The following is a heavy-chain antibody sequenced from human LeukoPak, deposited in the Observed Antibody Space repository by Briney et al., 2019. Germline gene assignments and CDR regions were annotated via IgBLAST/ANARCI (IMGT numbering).Heavy chain of an antibody. CDR3: AEVGVYSSSWTFDY. CDR2: ISGSGGST. J-gene: IGHJ4*02. D-gene: IGHD6-13*01. CDR1: GFTFSSYA. V-gene: IGHV3-23*01. Sequence: GGSLRLSCAASGFTFSSYAMSWVRQAPGKGLEWVSAISGSGGSTYYADSVKGRFTISRDNSKNTLYLQMNSLRAEDTAVYYCAEVGVYSSSWTFDYWGQGTLVTVSS.